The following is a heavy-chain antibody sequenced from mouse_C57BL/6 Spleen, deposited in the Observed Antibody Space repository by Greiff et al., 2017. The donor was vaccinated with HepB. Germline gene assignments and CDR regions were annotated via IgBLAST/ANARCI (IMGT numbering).Heavy chain of an antibody. J-gene: IGHJ2*01. CDR1: GYAFTNYL. Sequence: QVQLQQSGAELVRPGTSVKVSCKASGYAFTNYLIEWVKQRPGQGLEWIGVINPGSGGTNYNEKFKGKATLTADKSSSTAYRQLSSLTSEDSAVYFCARVTGSYYFDYWGQGTTLTVSS. D-gene: IGHD2-13*01. CDR3: ARVTGSYYFDY. V-gene: IGHV1-54*01. CDR2: INPGSGGT.